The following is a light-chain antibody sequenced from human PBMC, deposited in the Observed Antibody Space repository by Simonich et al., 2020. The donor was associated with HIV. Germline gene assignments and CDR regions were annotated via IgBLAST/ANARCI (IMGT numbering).Light chain of an antibody. CDR1: SSNIGAGYD. CDR2: GNS. Sequence: QSVLPQPPSVSGAPGQRVPISCTGSSSNIGAGYDVHWYQQLPGTAPKRLSDGNSNRPAGVPDRFSASKSGTAASLDITGLQADDEADYYCQSSDSSLSGSVFGGGTKLTVL. J-gene: IGLJ3*02. V-gene: IGLV1-40*01. CDR3: QSSDSSLSGSV.